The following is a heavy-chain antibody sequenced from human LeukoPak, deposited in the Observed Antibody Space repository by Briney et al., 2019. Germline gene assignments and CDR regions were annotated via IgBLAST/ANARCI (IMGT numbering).Heavy chain of an antibody. CDR3: SSQPAVLDLDY. CDR1: RFWFGNYW. V-gene: IGHV3-7*01. CDR2: IKPDGSGK. D-gene: IGHD2-2*01. Sequence: GVSLRLCCTASRFWFGNYWMIWVRKGPRKGLERVANIKPDGSGKNYVDSVKGRFTISRDNAKNSLYLQMNSLRVEDTAVYYCSSQPAVLDLDYWSQGTLVTVSS. J-gene: IGHJ4*02.